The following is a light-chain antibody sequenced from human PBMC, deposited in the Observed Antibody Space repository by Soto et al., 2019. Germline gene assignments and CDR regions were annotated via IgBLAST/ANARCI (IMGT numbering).Light chain of an antibody. CDR1: QSISSW. CDR2: DAS. CDR3: QQYNSYPYT. J-gene: IGKJ2*01. Sequence: DIQMTQSPSPLSASVGDRVTITCRASQSISSWLAWYQQKPGKAPRFLIYDASSLESGVPSRFGGSGSGTEFTLTIYSLQPDDFATYYCQQYNSYPYTFGQGTKLEIK. V-gene: IGKV1-5*01.